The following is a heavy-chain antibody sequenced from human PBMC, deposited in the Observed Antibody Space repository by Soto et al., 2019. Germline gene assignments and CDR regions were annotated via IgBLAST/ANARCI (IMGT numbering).Heavy chain of an antibody. D-gene: IGHD3-16*01. CDR2: ISYDGSNK. J-gene: IGHJ4*02. Sequence: QVQLVESGGGVVQPGRSLRLSCAASGFTFSSYGMHWVRQAPGKGLEWVAVISYDGSNKYYADSVKGRFTISRDNSKNTLYLQMNSLRAEDTAVYYCAKGRGGGDYWGQETLVTVSS. CDR3: AKGRGGGDY. V-gene: IGHV3-30*18. CDR1: GFTFSSYG.